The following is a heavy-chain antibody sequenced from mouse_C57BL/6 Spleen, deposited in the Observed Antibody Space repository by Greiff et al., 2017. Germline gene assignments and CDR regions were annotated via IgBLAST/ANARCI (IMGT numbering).Heavy chain of an antibody. V-gene: IGHV2-5*01. D-gene: IGHD1-1*02. CDR1: GFSLTSYG. Sequence: VQLQQSGPGLVQPSQSLSITCTVSGFSLTSYGVHWVRQSPGQGLEWLGVIWRGGSTDYNAAFMSRLCSTKDNSKSQVFFKMNRLQADDTAIYYCAKIPYGLYAMDYWGQGTSVTVSS. CDR2: IWRGGST. CDR3: AKIPYGLYAMDY. J-gene: IGHJ4*01.